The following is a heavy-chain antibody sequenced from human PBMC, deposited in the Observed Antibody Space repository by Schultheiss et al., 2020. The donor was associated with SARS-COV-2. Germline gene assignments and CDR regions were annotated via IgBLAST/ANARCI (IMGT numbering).Heavy chain of an antibody. CDR3: ARDRVTTGMDA. CDR2: IIYDGSNK. D-gene: IGHD1-1*01. V-gene: IGHV3-30-3*01. CDR1: GFTFSSYA. J-gene: IGHJ6*02. Sequence: GGSLRLSCVASGFTFSSYAMHWARQAPGKGLEWVAVIIYDGSNKYYADSVKGRFTISRDNSKNTLYLQMNSLRAEDTAVYYCARDRVTTGMDAWGQGTTVTVSS.